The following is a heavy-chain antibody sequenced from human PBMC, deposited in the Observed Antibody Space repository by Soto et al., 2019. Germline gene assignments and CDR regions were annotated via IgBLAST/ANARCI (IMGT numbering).Heavy chain of an antibody. J-gene: IGHJ4*02. D-gene: IGHD6-13*01. Sequence: QVQLVQSGAEVKKPGASVKVSCKASGYTFTNYAFSWVRQAPGQGLEWMGWISAYNGNTNYPQKLQGRVTMTTDTSPSTAYTELRSLRSDDTAVYYCARDLAAAGPFDYWGQGTLVTVSS. CDR3: ARDLAAAGPFDY. CDR1: GYTFTNYA. V-gene: IGHV1-18*01. CDR2: ISAYNGNT.